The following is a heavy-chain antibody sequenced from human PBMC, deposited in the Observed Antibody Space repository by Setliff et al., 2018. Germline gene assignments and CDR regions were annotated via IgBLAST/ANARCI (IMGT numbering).Heavy chain of an antibody. Sequence: PGGSLRLSCAASGFTFSTYTMNWVRQAPGKGLEWVSYISRGGGIIYYADSVKGRFTISRDNAKNSLYLQMNSLRAEDTAVYYCARDLYGGYYFDYWGQGTLVTSPQ. CDR1: GFTFSTYT. CDR3: ARDLYGGYYFDY. J-gene: IGHJ4*02. D-gene: IGHD5-12*01. V-gene: IGHV3-48*01. CDR2: ISRGGGII.